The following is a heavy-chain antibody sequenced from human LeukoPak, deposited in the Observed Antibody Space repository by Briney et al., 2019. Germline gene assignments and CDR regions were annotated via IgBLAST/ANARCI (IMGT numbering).Heavy chain of an antibody. J-gene: IGHJ5*02. D-gene: IGHD3-9*01. CDR2: ISWNSGSI. CDR3: AKDNRDDILTGYYGFDP. CDR1: GFTFDDYA. Sequence: GGSLRLSCAASGFTFDDYAMHWVRQAPGKGLEWVSGISWNSGSIGYADSVKGRFTISRDNAKNSLYLQMNSLRAEDTALYYCAKDNRDDILTGYYGFDPWGQGNLVTVSS. V-gene: IGHV3-9*01.